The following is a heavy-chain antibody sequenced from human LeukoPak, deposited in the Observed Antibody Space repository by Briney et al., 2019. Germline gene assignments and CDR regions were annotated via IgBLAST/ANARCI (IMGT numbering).Heavy chain of an antibody. J-gene: IGHJ4*02. V-gene: IGHV4-59*01. CDR3: ARGLVGALRPFDY. CDR1: GGSISSYY. Sequence: SETLSLTCTVSGGSISSYYWSWIRQPPGKGLEWIGYIYYSGSTNYNPSLKRRVTISVDTSKNQFSLKLSSVTAADTAVYYCARGLVGALRPFDYWGQGTLVTVSS. CDR2: IYYSGST. D-gene: IGHD1-26*01.